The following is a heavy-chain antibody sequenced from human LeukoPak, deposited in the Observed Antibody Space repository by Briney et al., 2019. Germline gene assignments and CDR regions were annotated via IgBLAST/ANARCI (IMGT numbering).Heavy chain of an antibody. Sequence: SETLSLTCTVSGGSISSYYWGWIRQPAGKGLEWIGRIYTSGSANYNPSLTSRLTMSVDTSKNQFSLKLNSVTAADTAVYYSARGRMFRGGGSDFPFNWFDPWGQGTLVTVSS. J-gene: IGHJ5*02. V-gene: IGHV4-4*07. D-gene: IGHD3-10*01. CDR1: GGSISSYY. CDR2: IYTSGSA. CDR3: ARGRMFRGGGSDFPFNWFDP.